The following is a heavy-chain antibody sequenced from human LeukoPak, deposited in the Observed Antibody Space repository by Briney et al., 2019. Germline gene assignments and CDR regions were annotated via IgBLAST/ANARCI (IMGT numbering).Heavy chain of an antibody. CDR3: ARGRGGGSSWYADYYFDY. J-gene: IGHJ4*02. CDR1: GGSFSGYY. Sequence: SETLSLTCAVYGGSFSGYYWSWIRQPPGKGLEWIGEINHSGGTNYNPSLKSRVTISVDTSKSQFSLKLSSVTAADTAVYYCARGRGGGSSWYADYYFDYWGQGTLVTVSS. CDR2: INHSGGT. D-gene: IGHD6-13*01. V-gene: IGHV4-34*01.